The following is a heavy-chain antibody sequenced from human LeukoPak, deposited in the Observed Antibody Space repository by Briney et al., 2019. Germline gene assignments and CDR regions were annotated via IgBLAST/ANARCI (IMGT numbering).Heavy chain of an antibody. V-gene: IGHV3-7*01. CDR2: IKEDGSEE. D-gene: IGHD2-8*01. J-gene: IGHJ4*02. CDR1: GFTFSNYW. Sequence: GGSLRLSCAASGFTFSNYWMTWVRQAPGKGLEGGADIKEDGSEEQYVGSVKGRLTIAGDNEGNSMYLQMNSLRAEDTAVYYCARDPYCSNGVCDYGAFDYWGQGTVVTVSS. CDR3: ARDPYCSNGVCDYGAFDY.